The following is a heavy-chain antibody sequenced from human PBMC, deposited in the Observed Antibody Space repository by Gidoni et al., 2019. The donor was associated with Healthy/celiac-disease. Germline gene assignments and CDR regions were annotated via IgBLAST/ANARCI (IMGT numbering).Heavy chain of an antibody. CDR1: GFTFSRYG. CDR3: AKDEGTVMSVDYYYGMDV. Sequence: QVQLVESGGGVVQPGRSLRLSCAASGFTFSRYGMHWVRQAPGKGLEWVAVISYDGSNKYYADSVKGRFTISRDNSKNTLYLQMNSLRAEDTAVYYCAKDEGTVMSVDYYYGMDVWGQGTTVTVSS. J-gene: IGHJ6*02. CDR2: ISYDGSNK. D-gene: IGHD4-4*01. V-gene: IGHV3-30*18.